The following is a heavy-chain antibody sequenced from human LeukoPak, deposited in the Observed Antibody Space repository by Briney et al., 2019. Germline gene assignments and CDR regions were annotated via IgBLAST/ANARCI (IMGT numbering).Heavy chain of an antibody. D-gene: IGHD3-10*01. CDR1: GYTFTSYD. J-gene: IGHJ4*02. V-gene: IGHV1-8*01. Sequence: ASVKVSCKASGYTFTSYDINWVRQATGQGLEWMGWMNPNSGNTGYAQKFQGRVTMTRNTSISTAYMELSSLRAEDTAVYYCAKGSYGSGSYFLDYWGQGTLVTVSS. CDR3: AKGSYGSGSYFLDY. CDR2: MNPNSGNT.